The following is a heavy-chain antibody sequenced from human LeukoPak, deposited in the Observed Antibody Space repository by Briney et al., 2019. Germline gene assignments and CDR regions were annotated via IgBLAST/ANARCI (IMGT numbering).Heavy chain of an antibody. V-gene: IGHV1-18*01. Sequence: ASVNLSCKASGSTFTIYGITWVREAPGQGLEWMGWISAYSGNTNYAQKVQGRVTMTTDTSTSTAYMELRSLRSDDTAVYYCARDTSAGPDAFDIWGQGTMVTVSS. CDR2: ISAYSGNT. J-gene: IGHJ3*02. CDR3: ARDTSAGPDAFDI. CDR1: GSTFTIYG. D-gene: IGHD2/OR15-2a*01.